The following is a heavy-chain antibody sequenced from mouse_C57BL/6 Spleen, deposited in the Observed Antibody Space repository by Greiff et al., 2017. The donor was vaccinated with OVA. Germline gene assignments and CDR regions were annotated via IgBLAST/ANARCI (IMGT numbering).Heavy chain of an antibody. J-gene: IGHJ4*01. CDR2: INPYNGGT. V-gene: IGHV1-19*01. CDR3: ARRSYDYEYAMDY. D-gene: IGHD2-4*01. Sequence: LVESGPVLVKPGASVKMSCKASGYTFTDYYMNWVKQSHGKSLEWIGVINPYNGGTSYNQKFKGKATLTVDKSSSTAYMELNSLTSEDSAVYYCARRSYDYEYAMDYWGQGTSVTVSS. CDR1: GYTFTDYY.